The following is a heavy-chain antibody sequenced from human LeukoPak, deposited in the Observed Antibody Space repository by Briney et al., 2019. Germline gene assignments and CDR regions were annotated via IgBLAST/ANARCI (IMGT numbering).Heavy chain of an antibody. V-gene: IGHV4-59*01. CDR3: ARVPNSSGWYWFDP. D-gene: IGHD6-19*01. Sequence: SETLSLTCAVYGGSFSSYYWSWIRQPPGKGLEWIGYIYYSGSTNYNPSLKSRVTISVDTSKNQFSLKLSSVTAADTAVYYCARVPNSSGWYWFDPWGQGTLVTVSS. J-gene: IGHJ5*02. CDR1: GGSFSSYY. CDR2: IYYSGST.